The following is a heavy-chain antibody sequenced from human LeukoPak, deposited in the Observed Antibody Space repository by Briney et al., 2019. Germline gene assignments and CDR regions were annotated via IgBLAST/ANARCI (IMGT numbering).Heavy chain of an antibody. CDR3: AKHLDFWSGYYRVDY. J-gene: IGHJ4*02. V-gene: IGHV3-23*01. Sequence: GGSLRLSCAASGFTFSSYAMSWVRQAPGKGLEWVSAISGSGGSTYYADPVKGRFTISRDNSKNTLYLQMNSLRAEDTAVYDCAKHLDFWSGYYRVDYWGQGTLVTVSS. D-gene: IGHD3-3*01. CDR2: ISGSGGST. CDR1: GFTFSSYA.